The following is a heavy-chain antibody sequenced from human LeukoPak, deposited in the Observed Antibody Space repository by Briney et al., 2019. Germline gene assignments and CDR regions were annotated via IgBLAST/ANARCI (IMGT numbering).Heavy chain of an antibody. Sequence: SETLSLTCTVSNGSISIYYWSWVRQHPGKGLEWIGYIYNSGSTYYNPSLKSRVTMSVDTSKNQFSLKLSSVTAADTAVYYCARSSGAPDYWGQGTLVTVTS. D-gene: IGHD6-19*01. CDR1: NGSISIYY. V-gene: IGHV4-59*06. CDR2: IYNSGST. CDR3: ARSSGAPDY. J-gene: IGHJ4*02.